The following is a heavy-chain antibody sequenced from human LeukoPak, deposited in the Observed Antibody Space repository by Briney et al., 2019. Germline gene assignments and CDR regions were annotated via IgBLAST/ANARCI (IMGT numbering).Heavy chain of an antibody. Sequence: GGSLRLSCAASGFTVITNDMTWVRQAPGKGLEWVSVLYSDGNTKYADSVQGRFTISRDNSKNTLYLEMNSLSPDGTAVYYCARGVEPLAANTLAYWGQGTLVTVSS. CDR1: GFTVITND. CDR3: ARGVEPLAANTLAY. CDR2: LYSDGNT. D-gene: IGHD1-14*01. J-gene: IGHJ4*02. V-gene: IGHV3-53*01.